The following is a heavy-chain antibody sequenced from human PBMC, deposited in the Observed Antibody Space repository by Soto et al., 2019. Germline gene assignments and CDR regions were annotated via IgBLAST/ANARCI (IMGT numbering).Heavy chain of an antibody. CDR2: IKQDGSEK. J-gene: IGHJ4*02. V-gene: IGHV3-7*01. CDR1: GFTFSSYA. D-gene: IGHD5-12*01. Sequence: EVQLLESGGGLVQPGGSLRLSCAASGFTFSSYAMSWVRQAPGKGLEWVANIKQDGSEKFYVDSVKGRFTISRDNAKNSLYLQMNSLRAEDTAVYYCGSSRWLQLNYWGQGTLVTVSS. CDR3: GSSRWLQLNY.